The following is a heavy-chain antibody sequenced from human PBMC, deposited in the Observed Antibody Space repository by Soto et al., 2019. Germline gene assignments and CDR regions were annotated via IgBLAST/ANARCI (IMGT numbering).Heavy chain of an antibody. D-gene: IGHD2-8*01. CDR1: GYTFTSYY. J-gene: IGHJ4*02. Sequence: ASVKVSCKASGYTFTSYYMHWVRQAPGQGLEWMGIINPSGGSTSYAQKFQGRVTMTRDTSTSTVYMELSSLRSEDTAVYYCASITLGYCTNGVCSDDWGQGTLVTVSS. V-gene: IGHV1-46*01. CDR2: INPSGGST. CDR3: ASITLGYCTNGVCSDD.